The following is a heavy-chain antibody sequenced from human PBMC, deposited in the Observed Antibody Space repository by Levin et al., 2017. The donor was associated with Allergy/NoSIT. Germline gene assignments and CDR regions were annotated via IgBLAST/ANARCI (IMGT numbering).Heavy chain of an antibody. CDR1: GDSISSKNW. CDR2: IYHSGRT. CDR3: ARNPYGEDFSCFDD. Sequence: SETLSLTCDVSGDSISSKNWWTWVRQSPGKGLEWIGEIYHSGRTDYNPSLKSRVTISVDKSKNQFSLELTSVTAADTAVYYCARNPYGEDFSCFDDRGQGTLVSVSS. V-gene: IGHV4-4*02. J-gene: IGHJ4*02. D-gene: IGHD3-3*01.